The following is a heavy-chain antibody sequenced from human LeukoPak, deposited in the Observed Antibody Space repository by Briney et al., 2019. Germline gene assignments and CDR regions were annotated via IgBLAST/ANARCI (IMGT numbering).Heavy chain of an antibody. J-gene: IGHJ4*02. CDR3: ARIGRGYCSDGSCSGFDY. CDR1: GFTFSSYA. Sequence: GGSLRLSCAASGFTFSSYAMSWVRQAPGKGLEWVSAISGSGGSTYYADSVKGRFTISRDNSKNTLYLQMNSLRAEDTAVYYCARIGRGYCSDGSCSGFDYWGQGTLVTVSS. CDR2: ISGSGGST. V-gene: IGHV3-23*01. D-gene: IGHD2-15*01.